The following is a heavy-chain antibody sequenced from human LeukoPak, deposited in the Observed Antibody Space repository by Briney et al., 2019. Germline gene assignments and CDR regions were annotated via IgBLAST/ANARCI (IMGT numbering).Heavy chain of an antibody. D-gene: IGHD2-8*01. CDR3: ARALREYARRSYNWFDP. CDR1: GGSISSHY. CDR2: IYYSGST. Sequence: SETLSLTCTVSGGSISSHYRSWIRQPPGKGLEWIGYIYYSGSTNYNPSLKSRVTISVDTSKNQFSLKLSSVTAADTAVYYCARALREYARRSYNWFDPWGQGALVTVSS. V-gene: IGHV4-59*11. J-gene: IGHJ5*02.